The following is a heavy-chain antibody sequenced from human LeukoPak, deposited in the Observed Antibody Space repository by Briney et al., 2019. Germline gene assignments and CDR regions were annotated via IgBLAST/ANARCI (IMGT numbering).Heavy chain of an antibody. V-gene: IGHV4-59*01. Sequence: SETLSLTCTVSGGSISSYYWGWIRQPPGKGLEWIGYIYYSGSTNYNPSLKSRVTISVDTSKNQFSLKLSSVTAADTAVYYCARAARLQLGLDYWGQGTLVTVSS. CDR3: ARAARLQLGLDY. J-gene: IGHJ4*02. CDR2: IYYSGST. CDR1: GGSISSYY. D-gene: IGHD1-1*01.